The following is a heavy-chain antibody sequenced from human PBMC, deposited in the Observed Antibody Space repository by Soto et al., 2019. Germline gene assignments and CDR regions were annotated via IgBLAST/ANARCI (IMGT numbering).Heavy chain of an antibody. D-gene: IGHD6-13*01. J-gene: IGHJ4*02. CDR1: GGTISNYY. V-gene: IGHV4-59*08. CDR3: ARRDSSSWFLDY. Sequence: SGTLSLPCTSSGGTISNYYLSGIRQPPGKGLEWIGYIYYSGSTNYNPSLKSRVTISVDTSKNQFSLKLNSVTAADMAMYCCARRDSSSWFLDYWGQGTLVTVSS. CDR2: IYYSGST.